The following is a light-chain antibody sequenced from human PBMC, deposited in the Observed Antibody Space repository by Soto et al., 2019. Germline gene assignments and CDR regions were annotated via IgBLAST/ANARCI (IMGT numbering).Light chain of an antibody. CDR3: TSFTTTNIWV. CDR1: SSDIGVYNY. V-gene: IGLV2-14*01. J-gene: IGLJ3*02. CDR2: EVS. Sequence: QSALTQPASVSGSPGQSITISCTGTSSDIGVYNYVSWYQQHPGKAPKLVICEVSNRPSGVSSRFSGSKSGNTASLTISGLRAEDEADYYCTSFTTTNIWVFGAGTQLTVL.